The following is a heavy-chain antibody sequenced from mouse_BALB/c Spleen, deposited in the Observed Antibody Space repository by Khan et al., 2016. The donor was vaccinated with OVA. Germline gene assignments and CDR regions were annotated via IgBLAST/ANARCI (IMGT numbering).Heavy chain of an antibody. CDR3: GRDHPCYSMDY. Sequence: QVQLKESGPGLVAPSQSLSITCTVSGFSLTDYAVSWIRQPLGKGLEWLGVIWVSGSKYYYSALKPRLSISKDNFKSQVFLMMNSLQADDKAIYYGGRDHPCYSMDYWGQGTSVTVSS. CDR1: GFSLTDYA. CDR2: IWVSGSK. V-gene: IGHV2-6-5*01. J-gene: IGHJ4*01.